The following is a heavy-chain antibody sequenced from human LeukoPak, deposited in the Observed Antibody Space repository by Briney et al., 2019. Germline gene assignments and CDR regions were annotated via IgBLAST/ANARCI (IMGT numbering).Heavy chain of an antibody. CDR3: ATADPYDYGDYVHQH. J-gene: IGHJ1*01. V-gene: IGHV1-69-2*01. D-gene: IGHD4-17*01. CDR2: VDPEDGET. Sequence: GATVKISCKVSGYTFTDYYMHWVQQAPGKGLEWMGLVDPEDGETIYAEKFQGRVTITADTPTDTAYMELSSLRSEDTAVYYCATADPYDYGDYVHQHWGQGTLVTVSS. CDR1: GYTFTDYY.